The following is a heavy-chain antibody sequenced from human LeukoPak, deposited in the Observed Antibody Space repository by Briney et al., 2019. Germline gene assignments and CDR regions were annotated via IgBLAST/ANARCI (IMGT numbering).Heavy chain of an antibody. CDR2: ISRSGGST. V-gene: IGHV3-23*01. CDR3: ARWGVGWLQFSDAFDI. CDR1: GLTFSSYA. J-gene: IGHJ3*02. D-gene: IGHD5-24*01. Sequence: GGSLRVSCAASGLTFSSYAMTWVRQAPRKGLEWVSAISRSGGSTNYADSVKGRFTISRDNSKNTVYLQMNSLRAEDTAVYYCARWGVGWLQFSDAFDIWGQGTMVTVSS.